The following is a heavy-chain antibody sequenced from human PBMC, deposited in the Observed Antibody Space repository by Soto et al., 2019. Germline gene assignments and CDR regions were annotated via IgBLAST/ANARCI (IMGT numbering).Heavy chain of an antibody. J-gene: IGHJ1*01. D-gene: IGHD6-13*01. CDR3: AKWVAAYEYFQH. CDR2: ISGSGGST. Sequence: GESLKISCAASGFTFSSYAMSWVRQAPGKGLEWVSAISGSGGSTYYADSVKGRFTISRDNSKNTLYLQMNSLRAEDTAVYYCAKWVAAYEYFQHWGQGTLVTVSS. V-gene: IGHV3-23*01. CDR1: GFTFSSYA.